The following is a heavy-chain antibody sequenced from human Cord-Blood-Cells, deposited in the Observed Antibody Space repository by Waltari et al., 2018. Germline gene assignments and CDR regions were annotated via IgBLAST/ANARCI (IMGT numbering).Heavy chain of an antibody. D-gene: IGHD3-10*01. CDR3: ARDRLAMVRGVNWFDP. CDR1: GYTFTSYA. CDR2: INAGNGNT. J-gene: IGHJ5*02. Sequence: QVQLVQSGAEVKKPGASVKVSCKASGYTFTSYAMHWVRQAPGQRLGWMGWINAGNGNTKYSQKFQGRVTITRDTSSSTAYMELGSLRSEDTAVYYCARDRLAMVRGVNWFDPWGQGTLVTVSS. V-gene: IGHV1-3*01.